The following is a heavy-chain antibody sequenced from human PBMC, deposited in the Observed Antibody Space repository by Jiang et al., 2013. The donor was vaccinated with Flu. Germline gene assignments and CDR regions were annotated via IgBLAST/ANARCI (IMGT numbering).Heavy chain of an antibody. D-gene: IGHD1-26*01. J-gene: IGHJ5*02. Sequence: RLSCAASGFTFSSYAMHWVRHGSRQRGWSGWQLYRYDGSNKYYADSVKGRFTISRDNSKNTLYLQMNSLRAEDTAVYYCARDRLISWELEVNWFDPWGQGTLVTVSS. CDR3: ARDRLISWELEVNWFDP. CDR1: GFTFSSYA. CDR2: YRYDGSNK. V-gene: IGHV3-30-3*01.